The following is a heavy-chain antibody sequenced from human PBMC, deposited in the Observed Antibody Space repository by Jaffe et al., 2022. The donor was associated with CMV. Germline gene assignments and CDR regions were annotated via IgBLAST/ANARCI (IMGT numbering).Heavy chain of an antibody. CDR3: AIDGLYYYDSSGYYPLGY. CDR1: GYTFTSYY. Sequence: QVQLVQSGAEVKKPGASVKVSCKASGYTFTSYYMHWVRQAPGQGLEWMGIINPSGGSTSYAQKFQGRVTMTRDTSTSTVYMELSSLRSEDTAVYYCAIDGLYYYDSSGYYPLGYWGQGTLVTVSS. V-gene: IGHV1-46*01. CDR2: INPSGGST. J-gene: IGHJ4*02. D-gene: IGHD3-22*01.